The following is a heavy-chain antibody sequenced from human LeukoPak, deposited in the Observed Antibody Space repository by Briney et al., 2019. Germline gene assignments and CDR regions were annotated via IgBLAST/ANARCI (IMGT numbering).Heavy chain of an antibody. V-gene: IGHV4-59*01. CDR3: AREPFLGYCNETGCERDHTGAWFDP. CDR1: GGSINSYY. D-gene: IGHD2-15*01. CDR2: MYYSGST. Sequence: SETLSLTCTVSGGSINSYYWSWIRQSPGRGLEWIGSMYYSGSTNHNPSLKSRVTISVDTSKKQISLKLRSVTAADTAVYYCAREPFLGYCNETGCERDHTGAWFDPWGQGTLVTVSS. J-gene: IGHJ5*02.